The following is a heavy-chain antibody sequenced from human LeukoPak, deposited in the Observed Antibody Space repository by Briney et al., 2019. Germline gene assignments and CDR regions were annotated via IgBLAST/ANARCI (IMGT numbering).Heavy chain of an antibody. CDR1: GFTFRNYA. V-gene: IGHV3-23*01. Sequence: GGSLRLSCTGSGFTFRNYAMTWVRQAPGKGLEWISAIAGNTGSTYYADSVKGRFTVSRDNSKNTLYLQMNSLRAEDTAVYYCARDNLQTIYYYYGMDVWGQGTTVTVSS. D-gene: IGHD5-24*01. J-gene: IGHJ6*02. CDR3: ARDNLQTIYYYYGMDV. CDR2: IAGNTGST.